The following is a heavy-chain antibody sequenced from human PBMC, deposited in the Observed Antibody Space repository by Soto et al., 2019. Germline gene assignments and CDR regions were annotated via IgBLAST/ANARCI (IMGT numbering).Heavy chain of an antibody. V-gene: IGHV1-18*01. Sequence: ASVKVSCKASGYTFTSYGISWVRQAPGQGLEWMGWISAYNGNTNYAQKLQGRVTMTTDTSTSTAYMELRSLRSDDTAVYYCARDQSPKYQLYYYYGMDVWGQGTTVTVSS. CDR3: ARDQSPKYQLYYYYGMDV. CDR1: GYTFTSYG. D-gene: IGHD6-6*01. J-gene: IGHJ6*02. CDR2: ISAYNGNT.